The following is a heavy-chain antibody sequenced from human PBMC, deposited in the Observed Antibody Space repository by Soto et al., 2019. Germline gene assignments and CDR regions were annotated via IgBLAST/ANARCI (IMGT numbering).Heavy chain of an antibody. CDR2: INHSGST. V-gene: IGHV4-34*01. CDR1: GGSFSGYY. J-gene: IGHJ6*02. CDR3: ARARGAVWSGYYTENYYYYYYGMDV. Sequence: SETLSLTCAVYGGSFSGYYWSWIRQPPGKGLEWIGEINHSGSTNYNPSLKSRVTISVDTSKNQFSLKLSSVTAADTAVCYCARARGAVWSGYYTENYYYYYYGMDVWGQGTTVTVSS. D-gene: IGHD3-3*01.